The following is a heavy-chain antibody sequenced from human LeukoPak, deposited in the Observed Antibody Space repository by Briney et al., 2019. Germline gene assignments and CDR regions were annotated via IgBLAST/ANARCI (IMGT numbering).Heavy chain of an antibody. CDR2: IFTSGST. CDR3: ARVRYGSGSYHYFDY. D-gene: IGHD3-10*01. J-gene: IGHJ4*02. Sequence: SETLSLTCTVSGGSISNFYWSWIRQPAGKGLEWIGRIFTSGSTNYNPSLKSRVTMSVDTSKKHFSLNLSSVTAAGTAVYYCARVRYGSGSYHYFDYWGQGTLVTVSS. V-gene: IGHV4-4*07. CDR1: GGSISNFY.